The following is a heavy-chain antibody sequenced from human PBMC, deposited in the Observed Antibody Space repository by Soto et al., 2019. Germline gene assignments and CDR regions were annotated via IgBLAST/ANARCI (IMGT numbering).Heavy chain of an antibody. J-gene: IGHJ3*02. Sequence: VQLQESGPGLVKPSETLSLTCTVSDGSISSYSWSWIRQTAGKGLEWIGYIYYSGSTNYNPSLKGRVTISVDTSKNQFSLKLSSVTAADTAVYYCARRWGDAFDIWGQGTMVTVSS. CDR1: DGSISSYS. V-gene: IGHV4-59*08. D-gene: IGHD3-16*01. CDR3: ARRWGDAFDI. CDR2: IYYSGST.